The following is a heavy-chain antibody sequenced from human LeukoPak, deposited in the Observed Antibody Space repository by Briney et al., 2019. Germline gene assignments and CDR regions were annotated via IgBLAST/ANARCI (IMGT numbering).Heavy chain of an antibody. J-gene: IGHJ3*02. CDR1: GVTFSSYE. CDR3: ASPSPHGGGLDAFDI. CDR2: ISSSGSTI. V-gene: IGHV3-48*03. D-gene: IGHD4-23*01. Sequence: GGSLRLSCAASGVTFSSYEMNWVRQAPGKGLEWVSYISSSGSTIYYADSVKGRFTISRDNAKNSLYLQMNSLRAEDTAVYYCASPSPHGGGLDAFDIWGQGTMVTVSS.